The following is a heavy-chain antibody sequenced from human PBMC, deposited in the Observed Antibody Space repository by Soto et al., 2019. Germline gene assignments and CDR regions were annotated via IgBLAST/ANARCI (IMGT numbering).Heavy chain of an antibody. CDR3: ASLYYDFWSGYYHRDY. V-gene: IGHV4-30-4*01. J-gene: IGHJ4*02. Sequence: PSETLSLTCTVSGGSISSGDYYWSWIRQPPGKGLEWIGYIYYSGSTYYNPSLKSRVTISVDTSKNQFSLKLSSVTAADTAVYYCASLYYDFWSGYYHRDYWGQGTLVTVSS. CDR1: GGSISSGDYY. D-gene: IGHD3-3*01. CDR2: IYYSGST.